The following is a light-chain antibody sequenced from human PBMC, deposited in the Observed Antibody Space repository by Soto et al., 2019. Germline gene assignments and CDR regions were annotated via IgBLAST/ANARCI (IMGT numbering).Light chain of an antibody. CDR3: SSYTTSNTRQIV. CDR2: DVS. J-gene: IGLJ1*01. Sequence: HSVLPKPASVSGSPGQPITISCTGTSSDVGGYNYVSWYQQHPGKAPKFMIYDVSNRPSGVSNRFSGSKSGNTASLTISGLQAEDEADYYCSSYTTSNTRQIVFGTGTKVTVL. CDR1: SSDVGGYNY. V-gene: IGLV2-14*01.